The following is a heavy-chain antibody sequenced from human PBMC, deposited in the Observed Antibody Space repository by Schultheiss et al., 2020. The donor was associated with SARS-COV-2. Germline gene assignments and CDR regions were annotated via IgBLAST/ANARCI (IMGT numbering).Heavy chain of an antibody. Sequence: SETLSLTCTVSGGSISSYYWGWIRQPPGEGLEWIGSIYYSGSTSYNPSLKSRVIISVDTSKNEFSLKVISVTAADTAVYYCARSPYSSSWLDVWGQGTTVTVSS. D-gene: IGHD6-13*01. V-gene: IGHV4-39*07. CDR1: GGSISSYY. J-gene: IGHJ6*02. CDR2: IYYSGST. CDR3: ARSPYSSSWLDV.